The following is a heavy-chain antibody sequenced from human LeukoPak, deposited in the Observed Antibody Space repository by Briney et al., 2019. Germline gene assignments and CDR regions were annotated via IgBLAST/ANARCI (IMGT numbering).Heavy chain of an antibody. CDR2: INHNRVT. J-gene: IGHJ4*02. CDR3: AWHYVWGRFDS. Sequence: GSLRLSCAASGFTFRSYSMNWVRQAPGQGLEWIGDINHNRVTNYNPSLKSRVTISADTSNSLSLRSVTAADTAVYFCAWHYVWGRFDSWGQGTLVTVSS. D-gene: IGHD3-16*01. CDR1: GFTFRSYS. V-gene: IGHV4-34*08.